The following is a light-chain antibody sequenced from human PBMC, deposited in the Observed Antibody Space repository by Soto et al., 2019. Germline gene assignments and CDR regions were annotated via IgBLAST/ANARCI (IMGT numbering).Light chain of an antibody. CDR1: QSVSSN. CDR2: GAS. J-gene: IGKJ5*01. CDR3: QHYGNSPLT. V-gene: IGKV3-15*01. Sequence: EIVITQSPATLSVSPGERATLSCRASQSVSSNLAWYQQKPGQAPRLLIYGASTRATGIPARFSGSGSGTDFTLSISRLEPEDFAVYYCQHYGNSPLTFGQGTRLEIK.